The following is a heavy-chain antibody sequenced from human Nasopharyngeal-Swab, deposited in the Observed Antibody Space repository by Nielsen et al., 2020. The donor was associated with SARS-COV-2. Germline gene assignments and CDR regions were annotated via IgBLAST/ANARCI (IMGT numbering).Heavy chain of an antibody. V-gene: IGHV3-15*01. CDR2: IKSKTDGGRT. CDR3: ARMGIAVAERSYYFDY. J-gene: IGHJ4*02. Sequence: VREAPGKGLEWVGRIKSKTDGGRTDYAAPVKGRFTISRDDSKNTLYLQMNSLKTEDTAVYYCARMGIAVAERSYYFDYWGQGTLVTVSS. D-gene: IGHD6-19*01.